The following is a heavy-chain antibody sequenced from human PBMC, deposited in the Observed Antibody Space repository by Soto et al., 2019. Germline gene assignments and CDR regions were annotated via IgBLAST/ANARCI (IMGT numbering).Heavy chain of an antibody. V-gene: IGHV1-69*13. J-gene: IGHJ6*02. CDR2: IIPIFGTA. Sequence: SVKVSCKASGGTFSSYAISWVRQAPGQGXEWMGGIIPIFGTANYAQKFQGRVTITADESTSTAYMELSSLRSEDTAVYYCARDSFPNDYGDYVDYYYGMDVWGQGTTVTVSS. CDR1: GGTFSSYA. D-gene: IGHD4-17*01. CDR3: ARDSFPNDYGDYVDYYYGMDV.